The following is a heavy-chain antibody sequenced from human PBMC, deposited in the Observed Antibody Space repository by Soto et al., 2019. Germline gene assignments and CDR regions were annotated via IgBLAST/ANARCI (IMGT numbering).Heavy chain of an antibody. CDR3: TRSGTYYDSSGFAY. D-gene: IGHD3-22*01. CDR1: GFTFSHNW. V-gene: IGHV3-74*01. CDR2: IDSDGTST. J-gene: IGHJ4*02. Sequence: EVQLVESGGGLVQPGGSLRLSCEASGFTFSHNWMHWVRQAPGKGLVWVSRIDSDGTSTTYADSVKGRFTMSSDNAKNTVYLQMNSLRAEDTAVYYCTRSGTYYDSSGFAYWGQGAQLTVSS.